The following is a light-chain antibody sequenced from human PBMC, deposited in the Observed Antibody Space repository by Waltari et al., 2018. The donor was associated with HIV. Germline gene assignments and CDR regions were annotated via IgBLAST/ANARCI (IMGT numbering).Light chain of an antibody. V-gene: IGLV1-51*01. Sequence: QSGLTQPPPLSAAPGQEVNSCCSASNSNIVTELTSWSQQPPGTATKLHISANHARPSEIPNRFSATKSGTSATLDITRLPTGYEAGYYSGTWDSSLRVDVFGTGSSVTV. J-gene: IGLJ1*01. CDR3: GTWDSSLRVDV. CDR1: NSNIVTEL. CDR2: ANH.